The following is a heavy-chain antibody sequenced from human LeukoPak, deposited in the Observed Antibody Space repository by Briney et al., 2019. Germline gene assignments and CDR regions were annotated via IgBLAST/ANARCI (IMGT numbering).Heavy chain of an antibody. D-gene: IGHD2/OR15-2a*01. CDR2: ISAYNGNT. Sequence: AASVKVSCKASGYTFTSYGISWVRPAPGQGLEWMGWISAYNGNTIYAQKLQGRVSMTTDTSTSTAYMDLRSLRSDDTAVSYCARDYCNNPTCHTREFYYWGQGTLVTVSS. J-gene: IGHJ4*02. V-gene: IGHV1-18*01. CDR1: GYTFTSYG. CDR3: ARDYCNNPTCHTREFYY.